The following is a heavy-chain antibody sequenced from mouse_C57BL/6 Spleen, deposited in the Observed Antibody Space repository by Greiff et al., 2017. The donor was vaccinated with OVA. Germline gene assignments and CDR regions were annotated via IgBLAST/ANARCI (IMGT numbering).Heavy chain of an antibody. D-gene: IGHD2-2*01. CDR1: GFNIQDYY. Sequence: VQLKESGAELVKPGASVKLSCTASGFNIQDYYMHWVKQRTEQGLEWIGRIDPEDGVTKYAPKFQGKAPITADTSSNTAYLQLSSLTSEDTAVYYCAKSYGYDVGRSYAMDYWGQGTSVTVSS. CDR2: IDPEDGVT. J-gene: IGHJ4*01. CDR3: AKSYGYDVGRSYAMDY. V-gene: IGHV14-2*01.